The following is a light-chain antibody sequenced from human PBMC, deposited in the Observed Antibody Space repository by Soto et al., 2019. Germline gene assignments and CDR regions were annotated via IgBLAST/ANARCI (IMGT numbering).Light chain of an antibody. Sequence: DMQVTQSPSALSASVGDRATITCRASHSISSWLAWYQQKPGKAPKLLIYDASTLQSGVPSRYSGSGSGTEFTLTISNLQPDDFATYYCQQYESYSPWTFGQGTKVDIK. CDR3: QQYESYSPWT. V-gene: IGKV1-5*01. CDR1: HSISSW. J-gene: IGKJ1*01. CDR2: DAS.